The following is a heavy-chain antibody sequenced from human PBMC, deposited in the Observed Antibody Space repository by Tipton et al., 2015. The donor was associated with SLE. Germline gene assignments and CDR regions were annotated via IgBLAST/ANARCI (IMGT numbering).Heavy chain of an antibody. Sequence: TLSLTCTVSGVSISGYYWSWTRQPPGKGLEWVGYIYYSGSSNYNPSLKSRVTISVDTSKNQFSLKLNSVTAADTAVYYCARDSTGAGTSFDYWGQGTLVTVSS. CDR1: GVSISGYY. CDR3: ARDSTGAGTSFDY. V-gene: IGHV4-59*01. CDR2: IYYSGSS. D-gene: IGHD6-19*01. J-gene: IGHJ4*02.